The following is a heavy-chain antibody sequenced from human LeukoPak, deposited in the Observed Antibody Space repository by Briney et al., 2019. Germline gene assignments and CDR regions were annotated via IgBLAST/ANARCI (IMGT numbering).Heavy chain of an antibody. CDR2: ISYDGRNK. V-gene: IGHV3-30*18. J-gene: IGHJ4*02. Sequence: PQRSLRLSCAASRFTFSSYGMHCVRQAPRKGLEWVAVISYDGRNKNYADSVRGRFTISRDNSKNTLYLQMNSLRVEDTAVYYCAKGDSSSWQLDYWGQGTLVTVSS. CDR3: AKGDSSSWQLDY. CDR1: RFTFSSYG. D-gene: IGHD6-13*01.